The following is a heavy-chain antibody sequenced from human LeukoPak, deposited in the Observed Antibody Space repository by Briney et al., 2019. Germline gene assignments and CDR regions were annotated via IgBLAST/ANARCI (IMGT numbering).Heavy chain of an antibody. CDR3: ARGFQVVAATYLDY. CDR2: INPSGGST. J-gene: IGHJ4*02. CDR1: GYTFTSYY. D-gene: IGHD2-15*01. V-gene: IGHV1-46*01. Sequence: ASVEVSCKASGYTFTSYYMHWVRQAPGQGLEWMGIINPSGGSTTDAQKFQGRVSMTRDTSTSTVYMELSSLRSEDTAVYYCARGFQVVAATYLDYWGQGTLVTVSS.